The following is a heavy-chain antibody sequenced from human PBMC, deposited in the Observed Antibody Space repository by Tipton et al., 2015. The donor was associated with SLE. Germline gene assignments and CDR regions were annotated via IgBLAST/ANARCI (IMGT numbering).Heavy chain of an antibody. Sequence: TLSLTCSVSGGSMDSGGYSWTWIRQHPGKGLEWIAYIYFTGDTYYNPSLKSRVTMSVDTSDNKFSLKLSSVTAADTAVYYCARLDTIVGVLNWGQGSLVTVSS. D-gene: IGHD3-3*01. J-gene: IGHJ4*02. CDR1: GGSMDSGGYS. V-gene: IGHV4-31*03. CDR3: ARLDTIVGVLN. CDR2: IYFTGDT.